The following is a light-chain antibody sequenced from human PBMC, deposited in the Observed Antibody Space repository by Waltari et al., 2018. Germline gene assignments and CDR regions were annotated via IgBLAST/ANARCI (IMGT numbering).Light chain of an antibody. CDR2: KNN. CDR1: SSNIGSNY. CDR3: AAWDDSLSGLV. J-gene: IGLJ3*02. V-gene: IGLV1-47*01. Sequence: QSVLTQPPSASGTPGQKVTISCNGTSSNIGSNYVYWYQQLPGTAPKLLLVKNNQRPSGFPDRFSDSKSGTSASLAINGLRSEDEADYYCAAWDDSLSGLVLGGGTKVTVL.